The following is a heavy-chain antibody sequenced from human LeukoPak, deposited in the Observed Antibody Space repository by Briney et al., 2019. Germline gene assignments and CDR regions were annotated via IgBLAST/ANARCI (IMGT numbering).Heavy chain of an antibody. CDR1: GLTVSSSY. J-gene: IGHJ3*02. CDR3: ARKILFACDI. Sequence: GGSLRLSCTASGLTVSSSYMSWVRQAPGKGLEWVSIIYNDGSTYYADSMKGRFTISRDNSENTLYLQVNSLRAEDTAMYYCARKILFACDIRGQGTMVTVSS. V-gene: IGHV3-53*01. CDR2: IYNDGST.